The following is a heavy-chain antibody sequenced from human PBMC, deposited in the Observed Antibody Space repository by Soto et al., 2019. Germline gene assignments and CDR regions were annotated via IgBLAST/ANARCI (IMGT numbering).Heavy chain of an antibody. CDR3: ARDPSYSYGFFDY. J-gene: IGHJ4*02. CDR1: GFTFSSYS. D-gene: IGHD5-18*01. Sequence: PGGSLRLSCAASGFTFSSYSMNWVRQAPGKGLEWVSSISSSSSYIYYADSVKGRFTISRDNAKNSLYLQMNSLRAEDTAVYYCARDPSYSYGFFDYWGQGTLVTVSS. V-gene: IGHV3-21*01. CDR2: ISSSSSYI.